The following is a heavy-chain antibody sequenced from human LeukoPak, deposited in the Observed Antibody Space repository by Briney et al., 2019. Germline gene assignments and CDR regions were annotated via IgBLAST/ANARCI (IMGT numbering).Heavy chain of an antibody. CDR1: GFTFSSYA. V-gene: IGHV3-23*01. CDR2: ISGSGGST. D-gene: IGHD3-10*01. J-gene: IGHJ4*02. CDR3: ASYYGSGSYYSLVVEDY. Sequence: GGSLRLSCAASGFTFSSYAMSWVRQAPGKGLEWVSAISGSGGSTYYADSVKGRFTISRDNSKNTLYLQMNSLRAEDTAVYYCASYYGSGSYYSLVVEDYWGQGTLVTVSS.